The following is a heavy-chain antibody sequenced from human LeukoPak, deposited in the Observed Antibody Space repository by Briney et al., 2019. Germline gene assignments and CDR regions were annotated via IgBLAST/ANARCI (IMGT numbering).Heavy chain of an antibody. J-gene: IGHJ5*02. D-gene: IGHD3-16*02. CDR3: AREGPRREFGKLIVGFRGWLDP. Sequence: SETLSLTCTVSGGSISSSSSYWGWIRQPPGKGLEWIGHIFHSGRTSYNPSLMSRVTISVDTSKNQFSLKLNSVTAADTAVYYCAREGPRREFGKLIVGFRGWLDPWGQGTLVTVSS. CDR1: GGSISSSSSY. V-gene: IGHV4-39*02. CDR2: IFHSGRT.